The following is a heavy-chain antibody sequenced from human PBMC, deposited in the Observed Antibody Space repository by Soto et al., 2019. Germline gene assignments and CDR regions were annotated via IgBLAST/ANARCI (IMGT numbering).Heavy chain of an antibody. CDR3: AKERVPRGPYYYYGMDV. Sequence: GGSLRLSCAASGFTFSSYSMNWVRQAPGKGLEWVAVISYDGSNKYYADSVKGRFTISRDNSKNTLYLQMNSLRAEDTAVYYCAKERVPRGPYYYYGMDVWGQGTTVTVSS. CDR1: GFTFSSYS. CDR2: ISYDGSNK. J-gene: IGHJ6*02. V-gene: IGHV3-30*18.